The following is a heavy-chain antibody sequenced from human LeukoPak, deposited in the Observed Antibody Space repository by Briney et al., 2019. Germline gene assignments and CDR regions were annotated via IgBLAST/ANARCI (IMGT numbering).Heavy chain of an antibody. Sequence: SETLSLTCAISGASISSTNWWIWVRQPPGKGLEWIGEMHHSGRTNYNPSLKSRITISVDKSKNQVFLRLNSVAAADTALYYCARAQEGCSRASCYLEPWGQGTRVTVSS. CDR1: GASISSTNW. D-gene: IGHD2-2*01. V-gene: IGHV4-4*02. J-gene: IGHJ5*02. CDR2: MHHSGRT. CDR3: ARAQEGCSRASCYLEP.